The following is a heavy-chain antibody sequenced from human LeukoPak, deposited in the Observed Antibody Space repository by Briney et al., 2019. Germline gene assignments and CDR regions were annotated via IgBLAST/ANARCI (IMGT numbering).Heavy chain of an antibody. V-gene: IGHV1-18*04. D-gene: IGHD3-9*01. CDR3: ARDAGDRYFDWLPRGVWFDP. J-gene: IGHJ5*02. Sequence: ASVKVSCKASGYTFTSYGISWVRQAPGQGLEWMGWISAYNGNTNYAQKLQGRVTMTTDTSTSTAYMELRSLRSDDTAVYYCARDAGDRYFDWLPRGVWFDPWGQGTLVTVSS. CDR2: ISAYNGNT. CDR1: GYTFTSYG.